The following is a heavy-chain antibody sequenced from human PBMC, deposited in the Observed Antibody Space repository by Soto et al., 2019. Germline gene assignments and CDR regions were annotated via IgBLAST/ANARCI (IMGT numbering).Heavy chain of an antibody. CDR2: IYPGDSET. Sequence: GESLKISCRGSGYSFINYWIGWVRQMPGKGLEWMGIIYPGDSETKYSPSFQGQVTISADKSISTAYLQWSRLKASDTAMYYCARQRSYYDNKSFGYWVQGTLVTVSS. CDR1: GYSFINYW. CDR3: ARQRSYYDNKSFGY. V-gene: IGHV5-51*01. J-gene: IGHJ4*02. D-gene: IGHD3-16*01.